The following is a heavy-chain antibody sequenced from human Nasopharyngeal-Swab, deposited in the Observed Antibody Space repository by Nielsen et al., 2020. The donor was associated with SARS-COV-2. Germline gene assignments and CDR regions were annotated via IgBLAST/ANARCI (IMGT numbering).Heavy chain of an antibody. CDR2: ISSSSSYI. V-gene: IGHV3-21*01. CDR1: GFTFSSYS. Sequence: GGSLRLSCAASGFTFSSYSMNWVRQAPGKGLEWVSSISSSSSYIYYADSVKGRFTISRDNAKNSLYLQMNSLRAGDTAVYYCARTGPGYYDSSGYYGRNFDYWGQGTLVTVSS. D-gene: IGHD3-22*01. J-gene: IGHJ4*02. CDR3: ARTGPGYYDSSGYYGRNFDY.